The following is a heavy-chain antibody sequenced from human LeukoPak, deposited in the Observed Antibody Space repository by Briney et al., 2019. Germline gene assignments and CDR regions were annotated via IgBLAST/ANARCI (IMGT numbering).Heavy chain of an antibody. CDR3: AKEFHLYYDILTGYSPFDY. CDR2: ISYDGSNK. CDR1: GFTLSSYD. D-gene: IGHD3-9*01. J-gene: IGHJ4*02. Sequence: GGSLRLSCAASGFTLSSYDMHWVRQAPGKGLEWVAVISYDGSNKYYADSVKGRFTISRDNSKNTLYLQMNSLRAEDTAVYYCAKEFHLYYDILTGYSPFDYWGQGTLVTVSS. V-gene: IGHV3-30*18.